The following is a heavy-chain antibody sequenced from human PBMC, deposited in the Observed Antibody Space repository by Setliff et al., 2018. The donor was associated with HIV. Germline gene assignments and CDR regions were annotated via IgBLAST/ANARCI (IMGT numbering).Heavy chain of an antibody. CDR1: GFTLTELS. J-gene: IGHJ4*02. Sequence: GASVKVSCKVSGFTLTELSMHWVRQAPGKGLEWMGSFNPEDGKTIYAQKFQGRVTMIEDTSTDTAYMELSSLRSGDTAVYYCTTGLPLFCSGGSCLFDFWGQGTLVTVSS. CDR3: TTGLPLFCSGGSCLFDF. D-gene: IGHD2-15*01. V-gene: IGHV1-24*01. CDR2: FNPEDGKT.